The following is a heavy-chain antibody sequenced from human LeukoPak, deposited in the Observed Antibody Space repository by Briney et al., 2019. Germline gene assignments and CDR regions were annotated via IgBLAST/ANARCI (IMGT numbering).Heavy chain of an antibody. J-gene: IGHJ6*02. V-gene: IGHV4-59*01. CDR3: ARDPGGMDV. CDR2: IYYGGST. Sequence: PSETLSPTCTVSGGSISSYYWSWIRQPPGKGLEWIGYIYYGGSTNYNPSLKSRVTISVDTSKNQFSLKLSSVTAADTAVYYCARDPGGMDVWGQGTTVTVSS. CDR1: GGSISSYY.